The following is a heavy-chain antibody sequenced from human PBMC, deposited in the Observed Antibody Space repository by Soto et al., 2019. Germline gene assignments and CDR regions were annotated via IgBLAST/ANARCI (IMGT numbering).Heavy chain of an antibody. J-gene: IGHJ3*02. CDR3: ARDRTVPYDAFDI. CDR1: GFSFGSYV. CDR2: ITASGGRT. Sequence: GGSLRLSCAASGFSFGSYVMSWVRQAPGKGLERVSTITASGGRTQYADSVAGRFTVSRDNSKNTLYLQMNSLRVEDTAVYYCARDRTVPYDAFDIWGQGTMVTVSS. V-gene: IGHV3-23*01. D-gene: IGHD4-17*01.